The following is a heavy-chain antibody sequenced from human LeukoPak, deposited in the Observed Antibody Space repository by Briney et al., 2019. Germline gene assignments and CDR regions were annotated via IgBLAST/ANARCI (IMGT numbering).Heavy chain of an antibody. CDR1: GGSISSGGYY. D-gene: IGHD2-21*02. CDR3: ARLMSGDHTGYFDL. J-gene: IGHJ2*01. V-gene: IGHV4-31*03. CDR2: IYYSGST. Sequence: SETLSLTCTVSGGSISSGGYYWSWIRQHPGKGLEWIGYIYYSGSTYYNPSLKSRVTISVDTSKNQFSLKLSSVTAADTAVYYCARLMSGDHTGYFDLWGRGTLVTVSS.